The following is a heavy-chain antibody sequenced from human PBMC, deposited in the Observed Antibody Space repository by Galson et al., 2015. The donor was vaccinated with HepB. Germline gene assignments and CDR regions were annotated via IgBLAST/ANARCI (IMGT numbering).Heavy chain of an antibody. CDR3: ATEGDTSTWYRY. D-gene: IGHD6-13*01. CDR2: IYSGDRT. Sequence: SLRLSCAAAGFTVSSNHMSWGRQAPGTGLESVSVIYSGDRTDYADSVKGRFTISRDNPKNTLYLQMNSLRAEDTAVYYCATEGDTSTWYRYWGQGTLVIVSS. V-gene: IGHV3-66*01. J-gene: IGHJ4*02. CDR1: GFTVSSNH.